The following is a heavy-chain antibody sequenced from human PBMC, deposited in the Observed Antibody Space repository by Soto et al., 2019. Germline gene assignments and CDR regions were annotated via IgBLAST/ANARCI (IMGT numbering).Heavy chain of an antibody. D-gene: IGHD4-4*01. Sequence: QVQLVESGGGVVQPGRSLRLSCAASGFTFRNYGTHWVRQAPGKGLEWVAVIIYDGSEKYYGDSVKGRFTISRDDSRNTVYLQMNSLRPEDTAVYYCAKDYSNHYSMDVWGQGTTVTV. V-gene: IGHV3-30*18. CDR1: GFTFRNYG. CDR3: AKDYSNHYSMDV. J-gene: IGHJ6*02. CDR2: IIYDGSEK.